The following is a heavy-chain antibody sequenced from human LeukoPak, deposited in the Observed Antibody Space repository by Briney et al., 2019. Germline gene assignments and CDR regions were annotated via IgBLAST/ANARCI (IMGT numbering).Heavy chain of an antibody. Sequence: GASVKVSCKASGYTFTDYYMHWVRQAPGQGLEWMGWINPHSGDTNYAQKFQGRVTMTRDTSISTDYMELSSLRSDDTAVYYCARARYSTRWQSDFDYWGQGTLVTVSS. V-gene: IGHV1-2*02. CDR1: GYTFTDYY. CDR2: INPHSGDT. D-gene: IGHD6-13*01. J-gene: IGHJ4*02. CDR3: ARARYSTRWQSDFDY.